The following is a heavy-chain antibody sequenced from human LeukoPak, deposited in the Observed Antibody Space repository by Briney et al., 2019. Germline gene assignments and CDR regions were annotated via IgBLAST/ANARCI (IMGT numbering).Heavy chain of an antibody. Sequence: ASVKVSCKASGYTFTGYYMHWVRQAPGQGLEWMGWINPNSGSTNYAQKFQGRVTMTRDTSISTAYMELSRLRSDDTAVYYCARDYYDSSGYYYGAFDIWGQGTMVTVSS. V-gene: IGHV1-2*02. CDR3: ARDYYDSSGYYYGAFDI. CDR1: GYTFTGYY. CDR2: INPNSGST. J-gene: IGHJ3*02. D-gene: IGHD3-22*01.